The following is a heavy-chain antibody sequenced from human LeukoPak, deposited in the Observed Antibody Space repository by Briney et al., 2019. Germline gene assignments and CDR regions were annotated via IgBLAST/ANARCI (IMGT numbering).Heavy chain of an antibody. J-gene: IGHJ4*02. D-gene: IGHD5-18*01. Sequence: SETLSLTCTVSGGSIRSSYYYWGWIRQPPGKGLEWIGSIYDSGSTYYNPSLKSRVTISVDTSKNQFSLKLNSVTAADTAVYYCARDTAMKRWGQGTLVTVSS. V-gene: IGHV4-39*02. CDR2: IYDSGST. CDR3: ARDTAMKR. CDR1: GGSIRSSYYY.